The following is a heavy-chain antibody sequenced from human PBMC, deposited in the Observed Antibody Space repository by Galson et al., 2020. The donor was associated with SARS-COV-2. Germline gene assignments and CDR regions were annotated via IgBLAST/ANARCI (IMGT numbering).Heavy chain of an antibody. CDR2: IRSKAYGGTT. V-gene: IGHV3-49*03. CDR1: GFTFGDYA. CDR3: TRDRFDYYDSSGYYTSYYYYYMDV. D-gene: IGHD3-22*01. Sequence: GGSLRLSCTASGFTFGDYAMSWFRQAPGKGLEWVGFIRSKAYGGTTEYAASVKGRFTISRDDSKSIAYLQMNSLKTEDTAVYYCTRDRFDYYDSSGYYTSYYYYYMDVWGKGTTVTVSS. J-gene: IGHJ6*03.